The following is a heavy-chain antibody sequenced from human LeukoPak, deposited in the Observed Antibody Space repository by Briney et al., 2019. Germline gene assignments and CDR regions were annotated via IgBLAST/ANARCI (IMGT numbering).Heavy chain of an antibody. D-gene: IGHD2-2*01. CDR2: INHSGST. V-gene: IGHV4-34*01. CDR1: GGSFSGYY. Sequence: SETLSLTCAVYGGSFSGYYWSWIRQPPGMGLEWIGEINHSGSTNYNPSLKSRVTISVDTSKNQFSLKLSSVTAADTAVYYCARGRLCSSTSCYDVYYYYYYMDVWGKGTTVTVSS. J-gene: IGHJ6*03. CDR3: ARGRLCSSTSCYDVYYYYYYMDV.